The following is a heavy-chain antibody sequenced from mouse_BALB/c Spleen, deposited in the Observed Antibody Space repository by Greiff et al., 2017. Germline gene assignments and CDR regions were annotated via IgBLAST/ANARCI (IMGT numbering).Heavy chain of an antibody. Sequence: VQLKQSGAELVRPGALVKLSCKASGFNIKDYYMHWVKQRPEQGLEWIGWIDPENGNTIYDPKFQGKASITADTSSNTAYLQLSSLTSEDTAVYYCARSVADAMDYWGQGTSVTVSS. V-gene: IGHV14-1*02. CDR1: GFNIKDYY. CDR3: ARSVADAMDY. D-gene: IGHD1-1*02. J-gene: IGHJ4*01. CDR2: IDPENGNT.